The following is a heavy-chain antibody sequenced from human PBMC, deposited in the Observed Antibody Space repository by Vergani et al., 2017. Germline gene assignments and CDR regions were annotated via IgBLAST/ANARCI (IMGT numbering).Heavy chain of an antibody. Sequence: VQLVESGGGLVKPGGSLRLSCAASGFTFSSYGMHWVRQAPGKGLEWVAFIRYDGSNKYYADSVKGRFTISRDNSKNTLYLQMNSLRAEDTAVYYCAKDRTVTTYNWFDPWGQGTLVTVSS. CDR3: AKDRTVTTYNWFDP. V-gene: IGHV3-30*02. D-gene: IGHD4-17*01. J-gene: IGHJ5*02. CDR2: IRYDGSNK. CDR1: GFTFSSYG.